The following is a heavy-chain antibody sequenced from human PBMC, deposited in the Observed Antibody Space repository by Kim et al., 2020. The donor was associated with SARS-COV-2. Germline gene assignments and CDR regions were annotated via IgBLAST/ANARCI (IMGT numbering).Heavy chain of an antibody. CDR1: GGTFSSYA. CDR2: IIPIFGTA. V-gene: IGHV1-69*13. Sequence: SVKVSCRASGGTFSSYAISWVRQAPGQGLEWMGGIIPIFGTANYAQKFQGRVTITADESTSTAYMELSSLRSEDTAVYYCASVGEGAFDIWGQGTMVTVSS. D-gene: IGHD1-26*01. CDR3: ASVGEGAFDI. J-gene: IGHJ3*02.